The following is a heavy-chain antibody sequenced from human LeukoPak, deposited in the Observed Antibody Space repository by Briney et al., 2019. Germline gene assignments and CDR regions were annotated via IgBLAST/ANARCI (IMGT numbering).Heavy chain of an antibody. CDR1: GVSISSGGYY. Sequence: SQTLSLTCTVSGVSISSGGYYWSWIRQHPGKGLEWIGYIYYSGSTYYNPSLKSRVTISVDTSKNQFSLKLSSVTAADTAVYYCARDVCSGGSCYRRSFDPWGQGTLVTVSS. J-gene: IGHJ5*02. V-gene: IGHV4-31*03. D-gene: IGHD2-15*01. CDR2: IYYSGST. CDR3: ARDVCSGGSCYRRSFDP.